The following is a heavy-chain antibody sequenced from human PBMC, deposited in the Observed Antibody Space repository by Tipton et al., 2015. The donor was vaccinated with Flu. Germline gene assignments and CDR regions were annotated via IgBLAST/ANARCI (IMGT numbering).Heavy chain of an antibody. CDR1: GYTFTSYG. D-gene: IGHD4/OR15-4a*01. CDR3: VKSHRLSGFDP. CDR2: ISAHDGTT. J-gene: IGHJ5*02. Sequence: QMQLVQSGGEVKKPGASVKVSCKASGYTFTSYGITWVRQAPGQGLEWMGWISAHDGTTDYAQKFQDRVTMTTDTYTSTAYMELRSLRPDDTAVYYCVKSHRLSGFDPWGQGTLVTVSS. V-gene: IGHV1-18*01.